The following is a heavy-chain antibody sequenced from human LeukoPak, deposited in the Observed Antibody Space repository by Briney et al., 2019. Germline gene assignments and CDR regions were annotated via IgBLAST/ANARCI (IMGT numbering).Heavy chain of an antibody. Sequence: GRSLRLSCAASGFTFSSYAMHWVRQAPGKGLEWVAVISYDGSNKYYADSVKGRFTISRDNSKNTLYLQMNSLRAEDTDVYYCARVVWSGYYFDYWGQGTLVTVSS. V-gene: IGHV3-30-3*01. J-gene: IGHJ4*02. CDR1: GFTFSSYA. D-gene: IGHD3-3*01. CDR2: ISYDGSNK. CDR3: ARVVWSGYYFDY.